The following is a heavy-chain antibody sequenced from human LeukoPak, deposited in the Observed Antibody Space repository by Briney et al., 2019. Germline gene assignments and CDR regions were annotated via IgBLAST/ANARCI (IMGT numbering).Heavy chain of an antibody. CDR3: ARGRDGYKY. V-gene: IGHV3-11*01. CDR2: ISSRGKTT. Sequence: PGGSLRLSWAASGFTFSDYYMSWIRQAPGKGLEWLSYISSRGKTTHFADSVKGRFSVSRDNTNNTLYVQMNSLRAEDTAVYFCARGRDGYKYWGQGTLVTVSS. D-gene: IGHD5-24*01. CDR1: GFTFSDYY. J-gene: IGHJ4*02.